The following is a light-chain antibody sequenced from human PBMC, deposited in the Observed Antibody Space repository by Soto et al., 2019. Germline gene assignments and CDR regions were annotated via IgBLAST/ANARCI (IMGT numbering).Light chain of an antibody. CDR3: HSYESNNVV. CDR2: EDN. Sequence: NFMLTQPHSVSESPGKTVIISCTRSSVSIASNYVQWYQQRPGSAPTIVIYEDNQRPSGVPDRFSGSVDSSSNSASLTISGLKTEDEADYYCHSYESNNVVFGGGTKVTVL. CDR1: SVSIASNY. J-gene: IGLJ3*02. V-gene: IGLV6-57*03.